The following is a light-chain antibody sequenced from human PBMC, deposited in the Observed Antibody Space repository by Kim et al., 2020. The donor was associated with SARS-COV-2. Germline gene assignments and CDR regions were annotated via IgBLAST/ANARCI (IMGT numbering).Light chain of an antibody. CDR3: HKRNSWPRT. Sequence: DIVLTQSPATLSLSPGERATLSCRAGQSVSSYLAWYQQKPGQAPRLLIYDTSNMATGIPARFSGSGSGTDFTLTISSLEPEDFAVYYCHKRNSWPRTCGQGTKVDIK. CDR1: QSVSSY. V-gene: IGKV3-11*01. J-gene: IGKJ1*01. CDR2: DTS.